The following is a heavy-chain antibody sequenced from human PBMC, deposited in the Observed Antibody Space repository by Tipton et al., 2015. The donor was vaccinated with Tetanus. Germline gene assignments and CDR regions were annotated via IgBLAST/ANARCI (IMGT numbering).Heavy chain of an antibody. J-gene: IGHJ4*02. V-gene: IGHV3-21*01. CDR3: ASGAVLGC. Sequence: SLRLSCAASGFTFSNYGMIWVRQAPGKGLEWVSSISSTSAYIYYADSLKGRFTISRDNAKNSLYLQMNSLRVEDSAVYYCASGAVLGCWGQGVLVTVSS. CDR2: ISSTSAYI. CDR1: GFTFSNYG.